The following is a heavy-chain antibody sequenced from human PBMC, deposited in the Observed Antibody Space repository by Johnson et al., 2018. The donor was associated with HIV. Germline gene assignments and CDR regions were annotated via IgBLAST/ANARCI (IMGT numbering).Heavy chain of an antibody. CDR3: AKADDILTGYYKGFDAFDI. J-gene: IGHJ3*02. D-gene: IGHD3-9*01. Sequence: EQLVESGGGLVQPGRSLRLSCTASGFTFGDYAMSWVRQAPGKGLEWVGFIRSKAYGGSTYYADSVKGRFTISRDNSKNTLYLQMNSLRAEDTAVYYCAKADDILTGYYKGFDAFDIWGQGTMVTVS. V-gene: IGHV3-23*04. CDR2: IRSKAYGGST. CDR1: GFTFGDYA.